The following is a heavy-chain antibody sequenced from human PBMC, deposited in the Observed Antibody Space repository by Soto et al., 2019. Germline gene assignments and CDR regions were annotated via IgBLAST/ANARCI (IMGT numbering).Heavy chain of an antibody. CDR1: GYTFTIYG. Sequence: ASVNVSCKASGYTFTIYGISWVLQAPGQGLEWMGWISAYNGNTNYAQKLQGRVTMTTDTSTSTAYMELRSLRSDDTAVYYCAREFGGRYCSGGSCYIKKDFDYWGQRTLVTVSS. CDR3: AREFGGRYCSGGSCYIKKDFDY. J-gene: IGHJ4*02. V-gene: IGHV1-18*01. D-gene: IGHD2-15*01. CDR2: ISAYNGNT.